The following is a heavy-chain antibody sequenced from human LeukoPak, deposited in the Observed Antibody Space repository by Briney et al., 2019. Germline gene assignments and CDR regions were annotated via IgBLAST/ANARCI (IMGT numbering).Heavy chain of an antibody. Sequence: SETLSLTCAVYGGSFSGYYWSWIRQPPGKGLEWIGEINHSGSTNYNPSLKSRVTISVDTSKNQFSLKLSPVTAADTAVYYCVTVFGVVKKGGNWFDPWGQGTLVTVSS. V-gene: IGHV4-34*01. CDR1: GGSFSGYY. CDR2: INHSGST. J-gene: IGHJ5*02. CDR3: VTVFGVVKKGGNWFDP. D-gene: IGHD3-3*01.